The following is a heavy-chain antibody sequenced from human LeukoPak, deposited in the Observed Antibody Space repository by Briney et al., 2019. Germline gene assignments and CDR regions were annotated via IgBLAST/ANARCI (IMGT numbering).Heavy chain of an antibody. CDR3: AKGRRVVPAAHDDAFDI. CDR2: ISGSGGST. Sequence: GGSLRLSCAASGFTFSSYAMSWVRQAPGKGLEWVSAISGSGGSTYYGDSVKGRFTISRDNSKNTLYLQMNSLRAEDTAVYYCAKGRRVVPAAHDDAFDIWGQGTMVTVSS. D-gene: IGHD2-2*01. V-gene: IGHV3-23*01. CDR1: GFTFSSYA. J-gene: IGHJ3*02.